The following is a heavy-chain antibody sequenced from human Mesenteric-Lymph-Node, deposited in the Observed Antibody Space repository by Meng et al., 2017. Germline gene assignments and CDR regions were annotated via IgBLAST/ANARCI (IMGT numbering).Heavy chain of an antibody. CDR1: GCIFSSYG. CDR2: IWHDGSKK. J-gene: IGHJ4*02. V-gene: IGHV3-33*01. D-gene: IGHD3-16*01. Sequence: VKVVGLGGGVFPPGRALRLSCGGSGCIFSSYGRHWVRQAPGKGLEWVAVIWHDGSKKYQADSVKGRFTISRDNSKNTLYLQMNSLRAEDTAVYYCARDMSAGLFYIDSWGQGTLVTVSS. CDR3: ARDMSAGLFYIDS.